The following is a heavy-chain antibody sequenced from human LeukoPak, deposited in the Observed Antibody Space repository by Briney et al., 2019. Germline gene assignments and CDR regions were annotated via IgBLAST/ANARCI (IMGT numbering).Heavy chain of an antibody. CDR1: GFTFDDYG. CDR3: ARGGWYQLPHYYYYMDV. D-gene: IGHD2-2*01. Sequence: GGSLRLSCAASGFTFDDYGMSWVRQAPGKGLELVSGINWNGGSTGYADSVKGRFTISRDNAKNSLYLQMNSLRAEDTALYYCARGGWYQLPHYYYYMDVWGKGTTVTVSS. J-gene: IGHJ6*03. V-gene: IGHV3-20*04. CDR2: INWNGGST.